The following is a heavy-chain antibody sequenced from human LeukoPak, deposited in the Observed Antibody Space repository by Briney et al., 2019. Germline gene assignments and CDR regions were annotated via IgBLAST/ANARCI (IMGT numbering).Heavy chain of an antibody. J-gene: IGHJ4*02. D-gene: IGHD3-9*01. CDR3: ARDGTYYDILTGYYIGTNFDY. V-gene: IGHV3-48*03. Sequence: PGGSLRLSCAASGFTFSSYEMNWVRQAPGKGLEWVSYISSSGSTIYYADSVKGRFTISRDNAKNSLYLQMNSLRAEDTAVYYCARDGTYYDILTGYYIGTNFDYWGQGTLVTVSS. CDR2: ISSSGSTI. CDR1: GFTFSSYE.